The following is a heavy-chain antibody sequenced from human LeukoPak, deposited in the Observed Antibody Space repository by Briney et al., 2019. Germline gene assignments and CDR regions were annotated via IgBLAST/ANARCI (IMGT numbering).Heavy chain of an antibody. CDR1: GYTFTGYY. Sequence: ASVKVSCKASGYTFTGYYMHWVRQAPGQGLEWMGWINPNSGGTNYAQKFQGRVTMTRDTSISTAYMELSRLRSDDTAVYYCARDVVVVAATDYWGQGTLVTVSS. CDR2: INPNSGGT. D-gene: IGHD2-15*01. J-gene: IGHJ4*02. V-gene: IGHV1-2*02. CDR3: ARDVVVVAATDY.